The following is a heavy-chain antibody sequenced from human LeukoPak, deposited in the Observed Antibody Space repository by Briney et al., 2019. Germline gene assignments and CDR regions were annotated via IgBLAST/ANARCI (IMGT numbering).Heavy chain of an antibody. D-gene: IGHD5-18*01. Sequence: ESSETLSLTCTVSGVSIRGSYWSWIRQPPGKGLEWIGYIYYSGSTDYNPSLKSRVTISVDTSKNQFSLKLSSVTAADTAVYYCARDWGPWIQLWLPYYYYGMDVWGQGTMVTVSS. CDR3: ARDWGPWIQLWLPYYYYGMDV. CDR1: GVSIRGSY. CDR2: IYYSGST. J-gene: IGHJ6*02. V-gene: IGHV4-59*12.